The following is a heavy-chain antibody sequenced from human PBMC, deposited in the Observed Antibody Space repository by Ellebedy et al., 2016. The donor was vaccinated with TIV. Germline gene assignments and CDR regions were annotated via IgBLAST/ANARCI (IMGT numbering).Heavy chain of an antibody. CDR1: GGSISSSSYY. D-gene: IGHD4-17*01. V-gene: IGHV4-39*01. CDR2: IYYSGST. J-gene: IGHJ6*02. CDR3: ARVPTTVTDYYYYGMDV. Sequence: SETLSLTCTVSGGSISSSSYYWGWIRQPPGKGLEWIGSIYYSGSTYYNPSLKSRVTISVDTSKNQFSLKLSSVTAADTAVYYCARVPTTVTDYYYYGMDVWGQGTTVTVSS.